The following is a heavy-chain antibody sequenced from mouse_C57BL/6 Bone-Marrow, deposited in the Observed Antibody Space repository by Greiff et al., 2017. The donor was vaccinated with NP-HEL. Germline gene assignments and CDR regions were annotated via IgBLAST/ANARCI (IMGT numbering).Heavy chain of an antibody. J-gene: IGHJ2*01. CDR1: GFTFSSYT. CDR2: ISGGGGNT. CDR3: ASTTVVAHDY. D-gene: IGHD1-1*01. V-gene: IGHV5-9*01. Sequence: EVQLQQSGGGLVKPGGSLKLSCAASGFTFSSYTMSWVRQTPEKRLEWVATISGGGGNTYYPDSVKGRFTISRDNAKNTLYLQMSSLRSEDTALYYCASTTVVAHDYWGQGTTLTVSS.